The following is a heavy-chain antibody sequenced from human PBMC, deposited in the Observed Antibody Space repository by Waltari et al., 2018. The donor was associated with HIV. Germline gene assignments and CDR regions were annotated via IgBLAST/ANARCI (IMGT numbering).Heavy chain of an antibody. D-gene: IGHD6-19*01. Sequence: QVQLVESGGGVVQPGRSLRLSCAASGFTFSSYAMHWVRQAPGKGLEWVAVISYDGSNKYYADSVKGRFTISRDNSKNTLYLQMNSLRAEDTAVYYCARDRSGPYSSGWHGAFDIWGQGTMVTVSS. CDR2: ISYDGSNK. CDR1: GFTFSSYA. J-gene: IGHJ3*02. CDR3: ARDRSGPYSSGWHGAFDI. V-gene: IGHV3-30*04.